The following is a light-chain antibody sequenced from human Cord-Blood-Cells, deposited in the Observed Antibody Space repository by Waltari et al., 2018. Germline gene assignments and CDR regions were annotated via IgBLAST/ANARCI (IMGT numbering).Light chain of an antibody. Sequence: DIVMTQSPDSLAVSLGERATINCKSSQSVLYSSNNKNYLSWYQQKPGQPPKLLIYWXSTRXXXXXXRFSGSGSGTDFTLTISSLQAEDVAVYYCQQYYSTPYTFGQGTKLEIK. CDR1: QSVLYSSNNKNY. V-gene: IGKV4-1*01. CDR2: WXS. J-gene: IGKJ2*01. CDR3: QQYYSTPYT.